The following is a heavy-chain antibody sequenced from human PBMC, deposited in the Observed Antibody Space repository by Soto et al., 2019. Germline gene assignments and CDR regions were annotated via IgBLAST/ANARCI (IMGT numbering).Heavy chain of an antibody. V-gene: IGHV5-51*01. Sequence: GEALKISCKASGYSFPNYWIGWVRQLPGKGLEWMGIIYPGDSDIRYSPSFRGQVTISADKSTTTAYLQWSILKASDSAMYYCRRPRRGYGMEIWGKGTRVTVSS. CDR2: IYPGDSDI. D-gene: IGHD3-10*01. CDR3: RRPRRGYGMEI. J-gene: IGHJ6*01. CDR1: GYSFPNYW.